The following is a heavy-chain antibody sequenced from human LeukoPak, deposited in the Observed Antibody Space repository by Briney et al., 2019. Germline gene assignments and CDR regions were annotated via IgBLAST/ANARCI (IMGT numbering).Heavy chain of an antibody. CDR2: IYSGGST. CDR3: ARVGYGSGRREDY. Sequence: GGSLRLSCAASGFTFSGYGMSWVRQAPGKGLEWVSVIYSGGSTYYADSVKGRFTISRDNSKNTLYLQMNSLRAEDTAVYYCARVGYGSGRREDYWGQGTLVTVSS. V-gene: IGHV3-66*01. CDR1: GFTFSGYG. D-gene: IGHD3-10*01. J-gene: IGHJ4*02.